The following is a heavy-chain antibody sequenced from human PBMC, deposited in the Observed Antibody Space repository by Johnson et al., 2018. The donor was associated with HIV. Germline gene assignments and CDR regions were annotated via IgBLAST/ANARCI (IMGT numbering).Heavy chain of an antibody. J-gene: IGHJ3*02. D-gene: IGHD3-16*01. CDR3: EGGGNKAFDI. CDR2: ISSSGSTI. V-gene: IGHV3-48*03. Sequence: MLLVESGGGLVQPGRSLRLSCAASGFTFDDYAMHWVRQAPGKGLEWVSYISSSGSTIYYADSVKGRFTISRDNAKNSLYLQMNSLRAEDTAVYYCEGGGNKAFDIWGQGTMVTVSS. CDR1: GFTFDDYA.